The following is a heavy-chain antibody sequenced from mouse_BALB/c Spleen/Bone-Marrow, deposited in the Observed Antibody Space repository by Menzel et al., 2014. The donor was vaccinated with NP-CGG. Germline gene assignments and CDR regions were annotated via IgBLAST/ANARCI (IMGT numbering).Heavy chain of an antibody. V-gene: IGHV14-3*02. CDR2: IDPANGNT. CDR1: GFNIKDTY. Sequence: EVQLQHSGAELVKPGASVKSSCTASGFNIKDTYMHWVKQRPGQGLEWIGRIDPANGNTKYDPKFQGKATITADTSSNTAYLQLSSLTSEDTAVYYCARYYYGSSYFDYWGQGTTLTVSS. CDR3: ARYYYGSSYFDY. D-gene: IGHD1-1*01. J-gene: IGHJ2*01.